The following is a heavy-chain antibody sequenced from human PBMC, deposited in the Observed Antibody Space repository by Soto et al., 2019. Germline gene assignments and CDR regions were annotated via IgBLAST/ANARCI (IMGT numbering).Heavy chain of an antibody. V-gene: IGHV4-59*01. D-gene: IGHD1-1*01. CDR2: IYYNGNT. Sequence: QVQLQESGPGLVKPSETLSLTCTVSGVSISNNYWSWIRQPPGKGLEWIGYIYYNGNTNYSPSLKSRVTMSVDTSRNQISLKLTTVTAADTAVYYXXXXNWYSEYWXQGTLVTVSS. CDR1: GVSISNNY. J-gene: IGHJ4*02. CDR3: XXXNWYSEY.